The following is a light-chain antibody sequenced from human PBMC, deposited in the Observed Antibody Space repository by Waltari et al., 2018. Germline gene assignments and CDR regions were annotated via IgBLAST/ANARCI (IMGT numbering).Light chain of an antibody. Sequence: DIQLTQSPSSLSASVGDRVTIPCRASQNIDTFLNWYQQRPGKAPKVLIYGASSLQSGVPSRFSGSGSGTHFTLTISSLQPDDFATYFCQQSHTMMYTFGQGTKLEI. CDR1: QNIDTF. CDR3: QQSHTMMYT. J-gene: IGKJ2*01. CDR2: GAS. V-gene: IGKV1-39*01.